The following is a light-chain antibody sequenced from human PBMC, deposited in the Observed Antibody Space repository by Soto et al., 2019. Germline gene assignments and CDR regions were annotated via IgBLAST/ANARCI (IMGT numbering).Light chain of an antibody. Sequence: QAVVTQPPSVSGAPGQRVTISCTGSYSNIGAGYEVHWYQQIPGTAPKLLISGHNNRPSGVPDRFFGSKSGTSASLTIIGLQAEDEADYYCQSYDSSLGGSGVFGGGTKLTVL. J-gene: IGLJ3*02. CDR2: GHN. V-gene: IGLV1-40*01. CDR3: QSYDSSLGGSGV. CDR1: YSNIGAGYE.